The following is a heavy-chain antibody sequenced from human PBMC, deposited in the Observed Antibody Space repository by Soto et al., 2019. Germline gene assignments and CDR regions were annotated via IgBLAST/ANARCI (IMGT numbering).Heavy chain of an antibody. CDR3: AREYYYDSSGYCYDVSWFDP. CDR1: GFTFSSYW. V-gene: IGHV3-74*01. Sequence: EVQLVESGGGLVQPGGSLRLSCAASGFTFSSYWMHWVRQAPGKGLVWVSRINSDGSSTSYADSVKGRFTISRYNAKNTLYLQMNSLRAEDTAVYYCAREYYYDSSGYCYDVSWFDPWGQGTLVTVSS. J-gene: IGHJ5*02. D-gene: IGHD3-22*01. CDR2: INSDGSST.